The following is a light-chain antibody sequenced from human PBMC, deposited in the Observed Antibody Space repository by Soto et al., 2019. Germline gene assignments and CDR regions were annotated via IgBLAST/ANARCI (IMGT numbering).Light chain of an antibody. V-gene: IGKV3-15*01. J-gene: IGKJ2*01. CDR1: QTISST. CDR2: GAS. CDR3: QQYHNWPPQYT. Sequence: EIVMTQSPATLSVSPGERATLSCRASQTISSTLAWYQQKPGQAPRLLIHGASTRAAGVPARFSGSGSGTEFTRTITRLQSEDFAVYYCQQYHNWPPQYTFGQGTQLQIK.